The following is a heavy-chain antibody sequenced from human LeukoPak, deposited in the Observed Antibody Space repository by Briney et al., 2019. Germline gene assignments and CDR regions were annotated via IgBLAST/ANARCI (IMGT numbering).Heavy chain of an antibody. CDR2: INPSGGYT. J-gene: IGHJ4*02. CDR1: GNTFTRYS. CDR3: ARPRVEHDYDSSGAFDY. Sequence: GASVKVSCKASGNTFTRYSMHWVRQAPGQGLEWMGIINPSGGYTYNAQKFQGRVTMTRDTSTSTVYMVLSSLSSEDTAVYYCARPRVEHDYDSSGAFDYWGQGTLVTVSS. V-gene: IGHV1-46*01. D-gene: IGHD3-22*01.